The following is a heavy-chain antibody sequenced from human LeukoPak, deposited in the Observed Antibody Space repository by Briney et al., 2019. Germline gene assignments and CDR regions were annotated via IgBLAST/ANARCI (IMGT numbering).Heavy chain of an antibody. Sequence: PSETLSLTCTVSGGSISSYYWSWIRQPPGKRLEWIGYIYYSGSTNYNPSLKSRVTISVDTSKNQFSLKLSSVTAADTAVYYCARGQGDILTGYYPTFDYWGQGTLVTVSS. D-gene: IGHD3-9*01. CDR2: IYYSGST. CDR1: GGSISSYY. CDR3: ARGQGDILTGYYPTFDY. J-gene: IGHJ4*02. V-gene: IGHV4-59*01.